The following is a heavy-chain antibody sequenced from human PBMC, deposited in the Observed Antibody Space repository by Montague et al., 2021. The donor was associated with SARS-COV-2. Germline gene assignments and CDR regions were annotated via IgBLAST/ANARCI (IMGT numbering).Heavy chain of an antibody. CDR2: TNYRSKWTS. V-gene: IGHV6-1*01. Sequence: CAISGDSAWSNTAAWNWIRQSPSGGLEWLGRTNYRSKWTSDYATSVEGRINIDPDTSKNQFFLHLRSVTPEDTGVYYCVRDTGSAQAGFDAWGQGTLVTVSS. CDR3: VRDTGSAQAGFDA. D-gene: IGHD4-17*01. CDR1: GDSAWSNTAA. J-gene: IGHJ4*02.